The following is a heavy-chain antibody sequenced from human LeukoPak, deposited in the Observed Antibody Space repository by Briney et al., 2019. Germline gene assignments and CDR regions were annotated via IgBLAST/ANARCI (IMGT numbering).Heavy chain of an antibody. CDR3: AHSEVVPASGLLFDY. V-gene: IGHV2-5*02. J-gene: IGHJ4*02. CDR2: IYWDVDK. D-gene: IGHD2-2*01. Sequence: SGPTLVKPTQTLTLTCTFSGFSLSTSGVGVGWIRQPPGKALEWLALIYWDVDKRYSPSLKSRLTITKDTSKNQVVLTMTNMDPVDTATYYCAHSEVVPASGLLFDYWGQGTLVTVSS. CDR1: GFSLSTSGVG.